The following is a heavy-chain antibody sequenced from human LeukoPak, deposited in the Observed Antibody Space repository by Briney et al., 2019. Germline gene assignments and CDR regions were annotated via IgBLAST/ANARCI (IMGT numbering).Heavy chain of an antibody. CDR3: ARHGRDDFWSGPHVYYFDS. J-gene: IGHJ4*02. D-gene: IGHD3-3*01. CDR1: GGSFSGYY. V-gene: IGHV4-34*01. Sequence: ETLSLTCAVYGGSFSGYYWSWIRQPPGKGLEWIGEINHSGSTNYNPSLKSRVTISVDTSKNQFSLKLSSVTAADTAVYYCARHGRDDFWSGPHVYYFDSWGQGSLVTVSS. CDR2: INHSGST.